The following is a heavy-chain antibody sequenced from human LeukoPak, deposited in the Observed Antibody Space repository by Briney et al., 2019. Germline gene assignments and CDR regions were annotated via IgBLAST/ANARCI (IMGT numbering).Heavy chain of an antibody. CDR1: GYTLTELS. Sequence: GASVKVSCKVSGYTLTELSMHWVRQAPGKGLEWMGGFDPEDGETIYAQKFQGRVTMTEDTSTDTAYMELSRLRSDDTAVYYCARDRVVVPAAILHYWGQGTLVTVSS. D-gene: IGHD2-2*01. CDR2: FDPEDGET. CDR3: ARDRVVVPAAILHY. V-gene: IGHV1-24*01. J-gene: IGHJ4*02.